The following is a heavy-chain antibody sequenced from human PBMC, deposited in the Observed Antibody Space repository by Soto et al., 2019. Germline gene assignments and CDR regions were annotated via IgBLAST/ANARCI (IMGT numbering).Heavy chain of an antibody. V-gene: IGHV3-11*01. J-gene: IGHJ4*02. CDR2: ITNDGTVT. CDR3: ATVVSCSSGTCYFDSFDL. D-gene: IGHD2-15*01. CDR1: DFTFSDYL. Sequence: QMQLVESGGGLVKPGGSLRLSCAASDFTFSDYLMSWIRQAPGRGLEWISYITNDGTVTSYTDSVKGRFTISRDNDKNTLYLQMHRLRADDPALYYCATVVSCSSGTCYFDSFDLWGQGTRVTVSS.